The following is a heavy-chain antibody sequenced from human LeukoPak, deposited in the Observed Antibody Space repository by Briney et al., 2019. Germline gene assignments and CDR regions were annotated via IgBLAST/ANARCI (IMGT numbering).Heavy chain of an antibody. CDR1: GGTFSSYA. Sequence: SVKVSCKASGGTFSSYAISWVRQAPGQGLEWMGRIIPILGIANYAQKFQGRVTITADKSTSTAYMELSSLRSEDTAVYYCARDVTGTTYFDYWGQGTLVTVSS. CDR2: IIPILGIA. CDR3: ARDVTGTTYFDY. J-gene: IGHJ4*02. D-gene: IGHD1-7*01. V-gene: IGHV1-69*04.